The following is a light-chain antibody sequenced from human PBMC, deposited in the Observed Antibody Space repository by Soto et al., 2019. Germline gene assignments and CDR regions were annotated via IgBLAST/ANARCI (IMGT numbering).Light chain of an antibody. CDR1: QSVSGSNY. CDR3: QQHGSSPIT. CDR2: EAS. V-gene: IGKV3-20*01. Sequence: EIVLTQSPGTLSLSPGERATLSCRASQSVSGSNYLAWYQQRPGQAPRLLISEASSRATGIPDRFSGSGSGTDFTLTIDRLEPEDFAMYYCQQHGSSPITFGQGTRLEIK. J-gene: IGKJ5*01.